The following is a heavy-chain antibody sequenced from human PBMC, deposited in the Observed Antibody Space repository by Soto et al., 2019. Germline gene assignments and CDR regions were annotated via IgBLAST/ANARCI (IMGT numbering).Heavy chain of an antibody. D-gene: IGHD1-26*01. CDR2: SSSYSSTI. CDR1: GFTFSSYS. V-gene: IGHV3-48*01. CDR3: ARMGVGPWFDP. J-gene: IGHJ5*02. Sequence: EVQLVESGGGLVQPGGSLRLSCEASGFTFSSYSMNWVRQAPGKGLEWVSYSSSYSSTIYYADSVKGRFTISRNNAKNSLYLQRNSLRPEDTAWYYWARMGVGPWFDPWGQGILVTVSS.